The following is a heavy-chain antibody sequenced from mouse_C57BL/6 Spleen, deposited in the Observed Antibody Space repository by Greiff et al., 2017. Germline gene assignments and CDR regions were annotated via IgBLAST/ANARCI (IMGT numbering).Heavy chain of an antibody. V-gene: IGHV2-5*01. J-gene: IGHJ4*01. Sequence: VQVVESGPGLVQPSQSLSITCTVSGFSLTSYGVHWVRQSPGKGLEWLGVIWSGGSTDYNEAFMSRLSITKDNSKSKVYFKMNSLQSDDTAIYYCTKNKACYSNYDAMDYWGQGTSVTVSS. CDR1: GFSLTSYG. CDR2: IWSGGST. CDR3: TKNKACYSNYDAMDY. D-gene: IGHD2-5*01.